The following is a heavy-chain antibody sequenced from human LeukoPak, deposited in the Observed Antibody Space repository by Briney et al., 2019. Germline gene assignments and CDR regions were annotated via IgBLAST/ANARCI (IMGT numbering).Heavy chain of an antibody. V-gene: IGHV3-23*01. CDR1: GFTFSHYT. J-gene: IGHJ5*02. CDR2: IGRGGGGI. CDR3: GYCTNGVRVLFDP. D-gene: IGHD2-8*01. Sequence: GGSLRLSCAASGFTFSHYTMIWVRQAPGKGLEWVSIIGRGGGGIHYADSVKGRFTISRDNSKNTLYLQMNSLRAEDTAVYYCGYCTNGVRVLFDPWGQGTLVTVSS.